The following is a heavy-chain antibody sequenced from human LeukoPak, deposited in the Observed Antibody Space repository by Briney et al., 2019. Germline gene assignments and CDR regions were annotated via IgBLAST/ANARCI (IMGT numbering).Heavy chain of an antibody. Sequence: SETLSLTCTVSGGSISSHYWNWIRQPAGKGLEWIGRIYSSGSTDYKPSLKSRVTMSVDTSKNQVSLRLSSVTAADTAVYYCARSLSSGNDSPGFDYWGQGTLVTVSS. CDR3: ARSLSSGNDSPGFDY. CDR2: IYSSGST. V-gene: IGHV4-4*07. J-gene: IGHJ4*02. CDR1: GGSISSHY. D-gene: IGHD5-12*01.